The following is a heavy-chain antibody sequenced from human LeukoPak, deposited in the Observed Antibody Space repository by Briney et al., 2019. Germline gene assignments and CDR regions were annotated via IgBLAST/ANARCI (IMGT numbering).Heavy chain of an antibody. J-gene: IGHJ4*02. D-gene: IGHD1-26*01. CDR1: GGSFSGYY. V-gene: IGHV4-34*01. CDR2: INHSGST. CDR3: ARDMGLIDY. Sequence: SETLSLTCAVYGGSFSGYYWSWIRQPPGKGLEWIGEINHSGSTNYNPSLKSRVTISVDTSKYQFSLKLSSVTAADTAVYYCARDMGLIDYWGQGTLVTVSS.